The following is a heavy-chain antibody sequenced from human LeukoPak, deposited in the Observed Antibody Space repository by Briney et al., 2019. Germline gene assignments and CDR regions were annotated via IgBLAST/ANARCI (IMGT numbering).Heavy chain of an antibody. Sequence: SETLSLTCTVSGGSISSYYWSWIRQPPGKGLDWIGYIYYSGSTNYNPSLKSRVTISVDTSKNQFSLKLSSVTAADTAVYYCARGPVAGTVQGAFDIWGQGTMVTVSS. CDR1: GGSISSYY. CDR3: ARGPVAGTVQGAFDI. D-gene: IGHD6-19*01. J-gene: IGHJ3*02. V-gene: IGHV4-59*01. CDR2: IYYSGST.